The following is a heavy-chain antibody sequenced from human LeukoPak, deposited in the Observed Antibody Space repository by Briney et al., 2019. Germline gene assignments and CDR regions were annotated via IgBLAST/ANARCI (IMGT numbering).Heavy chain of an antibody. CDR2: ISAYNGNT. CDR1: GYTFTTYG. D-gene: IGHD2-15*01. CDR3: ARDGPDPVVGCSAGSCKNWFDP. Sequence: ASVKVSCKASGYTFTTYGISWVRQAPGQGLEWMGWISAYNGNTNYAQKFQGRVTMTTEKSTSTAYMELRSLRSDDTAVYYCARDGPDPVVGCSAGSCKNWFDPWGQGTLVTVSS. J-gene: IGHJ5*02. V-gene: IGHV1-18*01.